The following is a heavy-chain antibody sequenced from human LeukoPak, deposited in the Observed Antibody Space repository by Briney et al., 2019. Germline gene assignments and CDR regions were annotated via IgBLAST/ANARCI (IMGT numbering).Heavy chain of an antibody. J-gene: IGHJ3*01. D-gene: IGHD5-18*01. CDR1: GYTFTAHY. Sequence: ASVKVSCKASGYTFTAHYMHWVRQAPGQGLEWMGWINPSSGDTNYAQKFQGWVTMTRDTSISTAYMELSRLKADDTAVYYCARGGGWGDTDTFVFWGQGTMLTVSS. V-gene: IGHV1-2*04. CDR2: INPSSGDT. CDR3: ARGGGWGDTDTFVF.